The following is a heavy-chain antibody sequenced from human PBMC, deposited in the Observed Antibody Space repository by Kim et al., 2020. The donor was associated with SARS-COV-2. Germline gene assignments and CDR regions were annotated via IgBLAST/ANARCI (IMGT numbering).Heavy chain of an antibody. D-gene: IGHD2-15*01. CDR2: ISSSSSYI. CDR3: AIEPQGYCSGGSCRRYNWFDP. V-gene: IGHV3-21*01. Sequence: GGSLRLSCAASGFTFSNYSMNWVRQAPGKGLEWVSSISSSSSYIYYADSVKGRFTISRDNAKNSLYLQMNSLRAEDTAVYYCAIEPQGYCSGGSCRRYNWFDPWGQGTLVTVSS. CDR1: GFTFSNYS. J-gene: IGHJ5*02.